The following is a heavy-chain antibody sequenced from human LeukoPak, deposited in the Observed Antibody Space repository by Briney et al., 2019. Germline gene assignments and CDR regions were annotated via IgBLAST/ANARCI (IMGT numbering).Heavy chain of an antibody. Sequence: GGSLILSCAASGVTLSSYAMSWARQAPGKGLEWVSGISSSGSGGNTYYADSVRGRFTISRDNSKNTLYVQMNSLRDEDTAVYYFAKDQSWKSPHYLDSWAQEPLVTVPS. J-gene: IGHJ4*02. V-gene: IGHV3-23*01. D-gene: IGHD1-1*01. CDR1: GVTLSSYA. CDR2: ISSSGSGGNT. CDR3: AKDQSWKSPHYLDS.